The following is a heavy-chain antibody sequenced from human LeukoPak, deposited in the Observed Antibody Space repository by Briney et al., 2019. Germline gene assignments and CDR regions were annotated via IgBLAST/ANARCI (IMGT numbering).Heavy chain of an antibody. CDR2: ISWNSGSI. Sequence: GGSLRLSCAASGFTFSSYWMHWVRQAPGKGLEWVSGISWNSGSIGYADSVKGRFTISRDNAKNSLYLQMNSLRAEDMALYYCAKDGGDYGDYLDYWGQGTLVTVSS. CDR1: GFTFSSYW. V-gene: IGHV3-9*03. CDR3: AKDGGDYGDYLDY. D-gene: IGHD4-17*01. J-gene: IGHJ4*02.